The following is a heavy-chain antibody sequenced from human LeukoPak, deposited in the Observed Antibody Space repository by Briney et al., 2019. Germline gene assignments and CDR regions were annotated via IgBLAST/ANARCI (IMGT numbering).Heavy chain of an antibody. V-gene: IGHV1-24*01. D-gene: IGHD3-22*01. Sequence: ASVKVSCKVSGYTLTELSMHWVRQAPGKGLEWMGGFDPEDGETIYAQKFQGRVNMTEDTSTDTAYMELSSLRSEDTAVYYCAIDYDSSGSISLDYWGQGTLVTVSS. J-gene: IGHJ4*02. CDR3: AIDYDSSGSISLDY. CDR2: FDPEDGET. CDR1: GYTLTELS.